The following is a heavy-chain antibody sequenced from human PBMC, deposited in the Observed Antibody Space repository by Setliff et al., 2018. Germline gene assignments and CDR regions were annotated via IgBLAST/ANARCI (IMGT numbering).Heavy chain of an antibody. CDR1: GGTFGLSA. D-gene: IGHD4-17*01. CDR3: VRAPPALHGEYGYFDL. J-gene: IGHJ2*01. V-gene: IGHV1-69*13. Sequence: SVKVSCKASGGTFGLSAISWVRQAPGQGLEWVGGMLPLHGTRNHTPKLQGRVSITADESKTAVFMELSSLTSEDTAIYFCVRAPPALHGEYGYFDLWGRGTLVTVSS. CDR2: MLPLHGTR.